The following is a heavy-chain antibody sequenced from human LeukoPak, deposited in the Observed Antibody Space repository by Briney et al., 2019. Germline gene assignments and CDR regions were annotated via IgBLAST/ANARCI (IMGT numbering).Heavy chain of an antibody. J-gene: IGHJ4*02. CDR1: GFTFSSYA. CDR3: ARDGQAFTMILGY. D-gene: IGHD3-22*01. CDR2: ISYDGSNK. Sequence: GGSLRLSCAASGFTFSSYAMHWVRQAPGKGLEWVAVISYDGSNKYYADSVKGRFTISRDNSKNTLYLQMNSLRAEDTAVYYCARDGQAFTMILGYWGQGTLVTVSS. V-gene: IGHV3-30*04.